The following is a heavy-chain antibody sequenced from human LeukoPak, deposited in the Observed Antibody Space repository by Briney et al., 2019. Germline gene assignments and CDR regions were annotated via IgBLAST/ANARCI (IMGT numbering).Heavy chain of an antibody. CDR2: IYHSGIT. Sequence: PSETLSLTCAVSGYSITSDYYWGWIRQSPGKGLEWIGSIYHSGITHYNPSLKSRVTISVDTSNNQFSLRLSSVTAAGTAVYYCAREVGRRSGYSYWGQGTPVTVSS. CDR3: AREVGRRSGYSY. J-gene: IGHJ4*02. CDR1: GYSITSDYY. D-gene: IGHD3-3*01. V-gene: IGHV4-38-2*02.